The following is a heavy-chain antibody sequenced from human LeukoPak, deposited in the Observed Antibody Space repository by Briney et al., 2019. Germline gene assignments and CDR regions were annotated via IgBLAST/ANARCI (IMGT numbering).Heavy chain of an antibody. J-gene: IGHJ3*02. CDR2: ISYDGSNK. CDR3: AKDHGGIAI. D-gene: IGHD6-13*01. CDR1: GFTFSSYG. V-gene: IGHV3-30*18. Sequence: GRSLRLSCAASGFTFSSYGMHWVRQAPGKGLEWVAVISYDGSNKYYADSVKGRSTISRDNSKNTLYLQMNSLRAEDTAVYYCAKDHGGIAIWGQGTMVTVSS.